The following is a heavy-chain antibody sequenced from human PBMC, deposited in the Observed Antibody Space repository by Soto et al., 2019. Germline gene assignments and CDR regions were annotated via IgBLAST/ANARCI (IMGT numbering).Heavy chain of an antibody. CDR3: ASSHRGYCSGGSCYFIDY. CDR2: IYYSGST. D-gene: IGHD2-15*01. CDR1: GGSISSGGYY. Sequence: QVQLQESGPGLVKPSQTLSLTCTVSGGSISSGGYYWSWIRQHPGKGLEWIGHIYYSGSTYYNPSLKSRVTISVDTSKNQFSLKLSSVTAADTAVYYCASSHRGYCSGGSCYFIDYWGQGTLVTVSS. J-gene: IGHJ4*02. V-gene: IGHV4-31*03.